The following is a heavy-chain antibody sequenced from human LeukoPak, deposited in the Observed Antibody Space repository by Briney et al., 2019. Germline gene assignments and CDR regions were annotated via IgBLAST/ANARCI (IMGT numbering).Heavy chain of an antibody. V-gene: IGHV3-33*01. CDR1: GFTFSSYG. CDR2: IWYDGSNK. J-gene: IGHJ4*02. CDR3: ARGYSSSWYDY. D-gene: IGHD6-13*01. Sequence: GGSLRLSCAASGFTFSSYGMHWVRQAPGKGLEWVAVIWYDGSNKYYADSVKGRFTISRDNSKNTLYLQMNSLRAEDTAVYYCARGYSSSWYDYWGQGTLVTVST.